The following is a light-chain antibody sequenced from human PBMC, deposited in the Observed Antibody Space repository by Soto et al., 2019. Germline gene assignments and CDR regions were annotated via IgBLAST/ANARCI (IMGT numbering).Light chain of an antibody. CDR3: QTWGTGIVV. CDR1: SGHSNYA. CDR2: LSNDGSH. J-gene: IGLJ2*01. V-gene: IGLV4-69*01. Sequence: QPELTQSPSASASLGASVKLTCTLSSGHSNYAIAWHQQQPEKGPRYLMTLSNDGSHSKGDGIPDRFSGSSSGTERYLTISSLQSEDEADYYCQTWGTGIVVFGGGTKVTVL.